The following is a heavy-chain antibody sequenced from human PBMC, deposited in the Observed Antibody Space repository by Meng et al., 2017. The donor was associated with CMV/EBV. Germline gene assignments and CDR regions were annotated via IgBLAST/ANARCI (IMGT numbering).Heavy chain of an antibody. CDR3: AILLIIY. Sequence: GGSLRLSCTVSGGSISSGDYYWSWIRQPPGKGLEWVSYISSSGSTIYYADSVKGRFTISRDNAKNSLYLQMNSLRAEDTAVYYCAILLIIYWGQGTLVTVSS. J-gene: IGHJ4*02. V-gene: IGHV3-11*04. CDR2: ISSSGSTI. D-gene: IGHD2-15*01. CDR1: GGSISSGDYY.